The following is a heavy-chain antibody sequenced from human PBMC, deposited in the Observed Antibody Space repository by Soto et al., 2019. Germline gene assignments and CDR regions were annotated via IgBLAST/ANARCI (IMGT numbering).Heavy chain of an antibody. J-gene: IGHJ4*02. CDR3: ASLMGNSTGWVDY. V-gene: IGHV1-69*02. Sequence: QVQLVQSGAEVKKPGSSVKVSCKASGAIFSSHTLSWVRQAPGQGLEWMGRIIPVIAIINYAQKFQDRATITADKSTNTAYMELSNLRREYTAVYFCASLMGNSTGWVDYWGQGTLVTVSS. CDR2: IIPVIAII. D-gene: IGHD6-19*01. CDR1: GAIFSSHT.